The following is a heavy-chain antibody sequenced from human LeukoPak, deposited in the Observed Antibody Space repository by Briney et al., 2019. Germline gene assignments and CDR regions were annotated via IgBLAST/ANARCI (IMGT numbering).Heavy chain of an antibody. CDR1: AGSISTSLYY. D-gene: IGHD4-17*01. CDR3: ARLYGDYA. CDR2: VYYGGSI. V-gene: IGHV4-39*01. Sequence: PSETLSLTCTVSAGSISTSLYYWVWIRQSPGKGLEWIASVYYGGSIYYNPSLKSRATMAVDMSKNQFSLKLRSVTAADTAVYYCARLYGDYAWGQGTLVTVSS. J-gene: IGHJ5*02.